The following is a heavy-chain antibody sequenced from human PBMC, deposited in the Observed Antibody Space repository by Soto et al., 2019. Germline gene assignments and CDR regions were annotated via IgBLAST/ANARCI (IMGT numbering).Heavy chain of an antibody. V-gene: IGHV3-23*01. J-gene: IGHJ4*02. CDR1: GFTFTNYA. CDR3: AKGPAPNYHDSSGYWGSSFDH. D-gene: IGHD3-22*01. Sequence: QLGGSLRLSCTASGFTFTNYAMSWVRQAPGKGLEWVSGIIGSGDTTYYADSVKGRCTISRDNSQSTLYLLMNSLRAEDTAVYYCAKGPAPNYHDSSGYWGSSFDHWGQGTPVTVSS. CDR2: IIGSGDTT.